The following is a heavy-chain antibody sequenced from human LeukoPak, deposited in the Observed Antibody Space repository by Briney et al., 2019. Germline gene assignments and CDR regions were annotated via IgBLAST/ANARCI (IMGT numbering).Heavy chain of an antibody. CDR1: GFTFSSYW. CDR3: ARADHYSYNWYWDS. CDR2: MNSAGSTT. J-gene: IGHJ5*02. V-gene: IGHV3-74*01. D-gene: IGHD6-13*01. Sequence: GGSLRLSCAASGFTFSSYWMHWVRQPPGKGLVWVSRMNSAGSTTNYAASVKGRFPISKDNAKNTLNINLNSLRAEDTAVYYCARADHYSYNWYWDSWGQGELVTVSS.